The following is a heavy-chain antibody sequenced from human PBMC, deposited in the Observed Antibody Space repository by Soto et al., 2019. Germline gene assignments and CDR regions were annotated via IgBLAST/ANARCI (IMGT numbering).Heavy chain of an antibody. Sequence: GGSLRLSCAASGFTFSSYGIHWVRQAPGKGLEWVALILHDGSEKYYADSVKGRFTISRDNSKNTLYLQMNSLRAEDTAVYYCAKSSRFGQSFYYYYTMDVWGQGTTVTVSS. CDR1: GFTFSSYG. J-gene: IGHJ6*02. CDR2: ILHDGSEK. V-gene: IGHV3-30*18. CDR3: AKSSRFGQSFYYYYTMDV. D-gene: IGHD3-10*01.